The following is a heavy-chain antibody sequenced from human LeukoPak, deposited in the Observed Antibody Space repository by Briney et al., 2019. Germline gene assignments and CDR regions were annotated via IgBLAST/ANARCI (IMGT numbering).Heavy chain of an antibody. CDR1: GGSISSGSYY. Sequence: PSQTLSLTCTVSGGSISSGSYYWSWIRQPAGKGLEWIGRIYTSGSTNYNPSLKSRVTISVDTSKNQFSLKLSSVTAADTAVYYCAKYCGLTTCGWRGFDPWGQGTLVTVSS. J-gene: IGHJ5*02. CDR2: IYTSGST. CDR3: AKYCGLTTCGWRGFDP. V-gene: IGHV4-61*02. D-gene: IGHD2-21*01.